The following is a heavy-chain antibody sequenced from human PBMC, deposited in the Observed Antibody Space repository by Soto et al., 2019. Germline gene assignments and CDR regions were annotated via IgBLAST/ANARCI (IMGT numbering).Heavy chain of an antibody. CDR1: GFTFSDHF. J-gene: IGHJ4*01. D-gene: IGHD3-10*01. CDR3: ARGRFFGSGSYQIGYFDH. Sequence: VQLVESGGGLVQPGGSLRLSCAASGFTFSDHFMDWVRQAPGKGLEWVGRIRNEANAYSTEYAASVKGRFTVSRDNSKNELYLQMSSLKTEDTAVYYCARGRFFGSGSYQIGYFDHWGHGTLVTVSS. V-gene: IGHV3-72*01. CDR2: IRNEANAYST.